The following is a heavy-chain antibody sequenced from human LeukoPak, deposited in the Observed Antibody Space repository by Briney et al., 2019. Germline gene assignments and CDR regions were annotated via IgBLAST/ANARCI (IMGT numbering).Heavy chain of an antibody. CDR3: ARESDYGSGSYWSTYNWFDP. CDR1: NGSISCYY. Sequence: PSETLSLTCTVSNGSISCYYWSWIRQPAGKGLEWIGRIYNTGSTNYNPSLKSRVTMSVDTSKNQFSLKLSSVTAADTAVYYCARESDYGSGSYWSTYNWFDPWGQGTLVTVSS. D-gene: IGHD3-10*01. CDR2: IYNTGST. J-gene: IGHJ5*02. V-gene: IGHV4-4*07.